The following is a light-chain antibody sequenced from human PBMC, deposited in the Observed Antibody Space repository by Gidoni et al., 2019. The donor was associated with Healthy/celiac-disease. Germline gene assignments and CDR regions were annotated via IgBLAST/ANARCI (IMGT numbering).Light chain of an antibody. Sequence: SYELTQQPSVSVSPGQPASITCSGDKLGDKYVCWYQQKPDQSPVLVIYQDDKRPSGIPERFSGSNSGNTATLTISGTQAMDEADFYCQAWDSSTVIFGGGTKLTVL. CDR2: QDD. CDR1: KLGDKY. V-gene: IGLV3-1*01. J-gene: IGLJ2*01. CDR3: QAWDSSTVI.